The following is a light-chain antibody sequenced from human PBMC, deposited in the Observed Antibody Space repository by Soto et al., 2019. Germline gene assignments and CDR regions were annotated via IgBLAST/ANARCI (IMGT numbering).Light chain of an antibody. V-gene: IGLV2-23*01. Sequence: QSVLTQPASVSGSPGQSITISCTGTSSDVGSYTLVSWYQQHPGKAPQLMIYEGSKRPSGVSNRFSGSKSGNTASLTISGLQADDEANDYCCSYAGSNNLVFGGGTKLTVL. CDR2: EGS. CDR1: SSDVGSYTL. CDR3: CSYAGSNNLV. J-gene: IGLJ2*01.